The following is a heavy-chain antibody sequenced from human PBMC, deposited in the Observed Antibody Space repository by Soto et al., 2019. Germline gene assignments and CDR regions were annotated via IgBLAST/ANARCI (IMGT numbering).Heavy chain of an antibody. CDR3: AGPGRLSMVRGVITRYYYYYYGMDV. CDR1: GGTFSSCA. D-gene: IGHD3-10*01. J-gene: IGHJ6*02. V-gene: IGHV1-69*13. Sequence: SVKVSCKASGGTFSSCAISWVRQAPGQGLEWMGGIIPIFGTANYAQKFQGRVTITADESTSTAYMELSSLRSEDTAVYYCAGPGRLSMVRGVITRYYYYYYGMDVWGQGTTVTVSS. CDR2: IIPIFGTA.